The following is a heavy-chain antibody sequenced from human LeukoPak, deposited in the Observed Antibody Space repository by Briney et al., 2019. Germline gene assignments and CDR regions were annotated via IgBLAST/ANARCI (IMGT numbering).Heavy chain of an antibody. D-gene: IGHD6-19*01. V-gene: IGHV4-59*10. CDR3: ARALYSSGWDI. CDR1: GGSFSGYY. J-gene: IGHJ3*02. CDR2: IYTSGST. Sequence: PSETLSLTCAVYGGSFSGYYWSWIRQPAGKGLEWIGRIYTSGSTNYNPSLKSRVTMSVDTSKNQFSLKLSSATAADTAVYYCARALYSSGWDIWGQGTMVTVSS.